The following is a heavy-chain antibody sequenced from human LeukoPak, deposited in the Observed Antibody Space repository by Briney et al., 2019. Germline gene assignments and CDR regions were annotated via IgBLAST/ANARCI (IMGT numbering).Heavy chain of an antibody. Sequence: ASVKVSCKASGYTFTDFYMHWVRQAPGQGLEWMGWINPNSGVTNYAQKFQGRVTMTRDTSISTAYMELSRLRSDDTAVYYCATEERGWYDYWGQGTPVTVSS. D-gene: IGHD6-19*01. CDR2: INPNSGVT. CDR1: GYTFTDFY. CDR3: ATEERGWYDY. V-gene: IGHV1-2*02. J-gene: IGHJ4*02.